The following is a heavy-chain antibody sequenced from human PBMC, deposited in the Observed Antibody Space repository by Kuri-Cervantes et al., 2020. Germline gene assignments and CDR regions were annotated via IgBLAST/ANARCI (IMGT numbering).Heavy chain of an antibody. CDR1: GFTFSSYW. V-gene: IGHV3-7*01. J-gene: IGHJ4*02. CDR3: ARSRGVDIVATSNGGAVDY. CDR2: IKQDGSEK. D-gene: IGHD5-12*01. Sequence: GGSLRLSCAASGFTFSSYWMSWVRQAPGKGLEWVANIKQDGSEKYYVDSVKGRFTISRDNAKNSLYLQMNSLRAEDTAVYYCARSRGVDIVATSNGGAVDYWGQGTLVTVSS.